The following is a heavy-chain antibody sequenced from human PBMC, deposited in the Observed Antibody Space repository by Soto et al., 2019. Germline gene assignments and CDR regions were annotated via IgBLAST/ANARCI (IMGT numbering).Heavy chain of an antibody. J-gene: IGHJ4*02. D-gene: IGHD3-22*01. CDR2: ISSSSSTI. CDR3: ARSVPGYYYDSSGYYLESRYFDY. Sequence: GGSLRLSCAASGFTFSSYSMNWVRQAPGKGQEWVSYISSSSSTIYYADSVKGRFTISRDNAKNSLYLQMNSLRDEDTAVYYCARSVPGYYYDSSGYYLESRYFDYWGQGTLVTVSS. CDR1: GFTFSSYS. V-gene: IGHV3-48*02.